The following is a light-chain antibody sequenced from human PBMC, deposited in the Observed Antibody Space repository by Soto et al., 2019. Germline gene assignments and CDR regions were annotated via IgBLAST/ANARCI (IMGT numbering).Light chain of an antibody. Sequence: QSALTQPASVSGSPGQSITISCTGTGSDVGGYNYVSWYQQHPGKVPKLMIYDVSNRPSGVSNRFSGSKSGTSASLAITGLQAEDEADYYCQSYDSSLSVYVVFGGGTKLTVL. V-gene: IGLV2-14*01. CDR2: DVS. CDR3: QSYDSSLSVYVV. CDR1: GSDVGGYNY. J-gene: IGLJ2*01.